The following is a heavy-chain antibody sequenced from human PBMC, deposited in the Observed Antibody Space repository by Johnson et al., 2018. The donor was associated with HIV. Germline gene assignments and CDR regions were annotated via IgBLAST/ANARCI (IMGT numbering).Heavy chain of an antibody. D-gene: IGHD2-15*01. Sequence: VQLVESGGGVVQPGGSLRLSCAASGFTFSSYAMHWVRQAPGRGLERVANIKQDGSEKYYVDSVKGRFTISRDNSKNTLYLKMSSLRADDTAVYYCAKGQVARGPLDIWGQGTMVTVSS. CDR1: GFTFSSYA. CDR3: AKGQVARGPLDI. CDR2: IKQDGSEK. J-gene: IGHJ3*02. V-gene: IGHV3-7*01.